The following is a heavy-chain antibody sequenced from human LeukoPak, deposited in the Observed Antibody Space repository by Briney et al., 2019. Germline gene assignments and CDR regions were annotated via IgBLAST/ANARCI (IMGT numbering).Heavy chain of an antibody. J-gene: IGHJ3*02. CDR1: GYTLTELF. Sequence: PRASVKVSCKVSGYTLTELFIHWVRQAPGKGLEWMGGFDPEDGETIHPQNFQDRVTMNEDTSTDTAYMELSSLRSEDTAVYYCSADSRKRSLHFLYGAYDYGDAFDIWGQGTMVTVSS. CDR3: SADSRKRSLHFLYGAYDYGDAFDI. CDR2: FDPEDGET. V-gene: IGHV1-24*01. D-gene: IGHD5-12*01.